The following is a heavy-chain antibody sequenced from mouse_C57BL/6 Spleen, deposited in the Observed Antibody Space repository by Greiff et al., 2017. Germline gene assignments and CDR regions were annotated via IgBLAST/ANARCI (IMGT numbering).Heavy chain of an antibody. CDR3: TSWDYDYDGDYYAMDY. J-gene: IGHJ4*01. Sequence: QVQLQQSDAELVKPGASVKISCKVSGYTFTDHTIHWMKQRPEQGLEWIGYIYPRDGSTKYNEKFKGKATLTADKSSSTAYMQLNSLTSEDSAVYFCTSWDYDYDGDYYAMDYWGQGTSVTVSS. V-gene: IGHV1-78*01. CDR2: IYPRDGST. CDR1: GYTFTDHT. D-gene: IGHD2-4*01.